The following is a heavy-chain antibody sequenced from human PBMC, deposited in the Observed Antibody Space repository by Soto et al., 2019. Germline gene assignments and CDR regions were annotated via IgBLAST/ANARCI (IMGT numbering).Heavy chain of an antibody. CDR1: GGSFSGYY. J-gene: IGHJ6*02. D-gene: IGHD3-3*01. CDR3: ARGRYYDFWSGYPVYGMDV. Sequence: NPSETLSLTCAVYGGSFSGYYCSWIRQPPGKGLEWIGEINHSGSTNYNPSLKSRVTISVDTSKNQFSLKLSSVTAADTAVYYCARGRYYDFWSGYPVYGMDVWGQGTTVTVSS. V-gene: IGHV4-34*01. CDR2: INHSGST.